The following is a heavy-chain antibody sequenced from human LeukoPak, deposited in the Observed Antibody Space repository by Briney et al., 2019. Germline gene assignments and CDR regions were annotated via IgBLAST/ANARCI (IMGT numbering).Heavy chain of an antibody. CDR2: ISSGGGST. D-gene: IGHD1-26*01. V-gene: IGHV3-23*01. CDR3: AKPRDSIVGTTTPTRLATLDI. J-gene: IGHJ3*02. CDR1: GFTFSSNA. Sequence: GGSLRLSCAASGFTFSSNAMSWVRQAPGKGLEWVSAISSGGGSTYYADSVKGRFTISRDNPNNTLYLQMNNLRAEDTAVYYCAKPRDSIVGTTTPTRLATLDIWGQGTMVTVSS.